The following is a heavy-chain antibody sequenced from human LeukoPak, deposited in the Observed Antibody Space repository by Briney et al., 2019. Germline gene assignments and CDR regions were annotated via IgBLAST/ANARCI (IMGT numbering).Heavy chain of an antibody. J-gene: IGHJ4*02. CDR1: GFTFSDYY. Sequence: PGGSLRLSCAASGFTFSDYYMNWIRQAPGKGLEWVSYISGSSTNANFADSVKGRFTISRDNAKNSLNLQMNSLRAEDTAVYYCARDSGYSGYSDYWGQGTLVTVSS. V-gene: IGHV3-11*05. D-gene: IGHD5-12*01. CDR3: ARDSGYSGYSDY. CDR2: ISGSSTNA.